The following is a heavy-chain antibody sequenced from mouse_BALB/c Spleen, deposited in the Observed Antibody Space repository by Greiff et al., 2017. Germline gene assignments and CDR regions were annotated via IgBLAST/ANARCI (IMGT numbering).Heavy chain of an antibody. CDR2: ISSGGSYT. J-gene: IGHJ2*01. CDR1: GFTFSSYT. D-gene: IGHD4-1*01. V-gene: IGHV5-6-4*01. CDR3: TRVDWYYFDY. Sequence: VKLVESGGGLVKPGGSLKLSCAASGFTFSSYTMSWVRQTPEKRLEWVATISSGGSYTYYPDSVKGRFTISRDNAKNTLYLQMSSLKSEDTAMYYCTRVDWYYFDYWGQGTTLTVSS.